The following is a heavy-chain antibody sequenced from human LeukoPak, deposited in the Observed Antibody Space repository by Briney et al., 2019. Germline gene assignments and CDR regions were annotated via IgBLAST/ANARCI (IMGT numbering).Heavy chain of an antibody. CDR2: IYYSGST. V-gene: IGHV4-31*02. Sequence: LRLSCAASGFTFSSYAMSWIRQHPGKGLEWIGYIYYSGSTYYNPSLKSRVTISVDTSKNQFSLKLSSVTAADTAVYYCARGGHDSSGFWRDYWGQGTLVTVSS. D-gene: IGHD3-22*01. CDR1: GFTFSSYA. J-gene: IGHJ4*02. CDR3: ARGGHDSSGFWRDY.